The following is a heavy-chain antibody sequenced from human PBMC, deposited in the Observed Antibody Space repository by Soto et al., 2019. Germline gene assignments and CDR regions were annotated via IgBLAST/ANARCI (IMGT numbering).Heavy chain of an antibody. CDR2: IYYSGST. D-gene: IGHD3-3*01. CDR1: GGSISSGGYY. V-gene: IGHV4-31*03. CDR3: AREHHLDFTVGFDY. J-gene: IGHJ4*02. Sequence: QVQLQESGPGLVKPSQTLSLTCTVSGGSISSGGYYWSWIRQHPGKGLEWIGYIYYSGSTYYNPSLKSRVTIPVDTSKNQFSLKLSSVTAADTAVYYCAREHHLDFTVGFDYWGQGTLVTVSS.